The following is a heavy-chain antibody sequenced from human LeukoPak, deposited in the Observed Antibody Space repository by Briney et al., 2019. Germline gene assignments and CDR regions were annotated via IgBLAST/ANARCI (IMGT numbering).Heavy chain of an antibody. V-gene: IGHV4-34*01. Sequence: SETLSLTCAVYGGSFSGYYWSWIRQLPGKGLEWIGEINHSGSTNYNPSLKSRVTISVDTSKNQFSLKLSSVTAADTAVYYCARGPPAYYYGSGSYYKHFDYWGQGTLVTVSS. D-gene: IGHD3-10*01. CDR2: INHSGST. J-gene: IGHJ4*02. CDR3: ARGPPAYYYGSGSYYKHFDY. CDR1: GGSFSGYY.